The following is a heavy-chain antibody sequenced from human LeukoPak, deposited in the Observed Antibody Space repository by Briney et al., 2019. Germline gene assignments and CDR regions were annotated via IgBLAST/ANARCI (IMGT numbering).Heavy chain of an antibody. CDR1: GGSISSSSYY. CDR3: ARDRQNSSSWYPYYFDY. CDR2: IYYSGST. D-gene: IGHD6-13*01. Sequence: PSETLSLTCTVSGGSISSSSYYWGWIRQPPGKGLEWIGSIYYSGSTYYNPSLKSRVTISVDTSKNQFSLKLSSVTAADTAVYYCARDRQNSSSWYPYYFDYWGQGTLVTVSS. J-gene: IGHJ4*02. V-gene: IGHV4-39*07.